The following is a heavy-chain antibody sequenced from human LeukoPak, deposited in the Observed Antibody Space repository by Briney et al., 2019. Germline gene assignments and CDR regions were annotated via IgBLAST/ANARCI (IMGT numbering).Heavy chain of an antibody. CDR1: GFTFSDHY. CDR2: SRSKTNRYTT. CDR3: ARDSTGTTFSYYFDY. Sequence: GWSLRLSCADSGFTFSDHYLDGVHQAPAKGLEWVGRSRSKTNRYTTQYAESVKGRFTISRDDSKNSLYLQMNSLRAEDTAVYYCARDSTGTTFSYYFDYWGQGTLVSVSS. V-gene: IGHV3-72*01. J-gene: IGHJ4*02. D-gene: IGHD1-7*01.